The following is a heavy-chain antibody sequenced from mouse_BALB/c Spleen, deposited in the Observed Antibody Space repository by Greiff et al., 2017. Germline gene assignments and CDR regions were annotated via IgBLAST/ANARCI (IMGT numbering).Heavy chain of an antibody. CDR1: GYAFSSYW. D-gene: IGHD2-14*01. Sequence: QVHVKQSGAELVRPGSSVKISCKASGYAFSSYWMNWVKQRPGQGLEWIGQIYPGDGDTNYNGKFKGKATLTADKSSSTAYMQLSSLTSEDSAVYFCARRYDEGVGFDYWGQGTTLTVSS. V-gene: IGHV1-80*01. CDR3: ARRYDEGVGFDY. J-gene: IGHJ2*01. CDR2: IYPGDGDT.